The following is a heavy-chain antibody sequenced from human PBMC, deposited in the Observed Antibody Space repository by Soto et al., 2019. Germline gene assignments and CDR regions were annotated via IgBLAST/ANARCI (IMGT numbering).Heavy chain of an antibody. CDR3: ARNDYSYDNLTDKLDYYYNYMDV. CDR1: GYTFTSYD. Sequence: QVQLVQSGAEVKKPGASVKVSCKASGYTFTSYDINWVRQATGLGLEWLGWMNPNSGNTGYAQKFQGRVNMYKNTSISTAYKDLSSLRAEDTAVYYCARNDYSYDNLTDKLDYYYNYMDVWGKGTTVTVSS. CDR2: MNPNSGNT. V-gene: IGHV1-8*01. D-gene: IGHD3-9*01. J-gene: IGHJ6*03.